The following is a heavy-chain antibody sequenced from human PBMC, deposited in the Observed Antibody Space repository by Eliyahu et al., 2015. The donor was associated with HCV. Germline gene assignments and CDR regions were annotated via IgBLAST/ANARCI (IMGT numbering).Heavy chain of an antibody. V-gene: IGHV4-34*02. CDR3: AGLRGVIFYNYHAMDV. CDR2: ITHIGST. D-gene: IGHD3-10*01. CDR1: GGXFRXFY. J-gene: IGHJ6*02. Sequence: QVQLQQWGAGLLKPSETLSLTCAXYGGXFRXFYWTWIXQXPGXGLEWIGEITHIGSTNYNPSLKSRLTISIDTSKNQFSLKLTSLTAADTAVYYCAGLRGVIFYNYHAMDVWGQGTTVTVSS.